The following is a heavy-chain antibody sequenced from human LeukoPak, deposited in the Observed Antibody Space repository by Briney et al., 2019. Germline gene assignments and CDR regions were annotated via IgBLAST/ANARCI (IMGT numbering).Heavy chain of an antibody. CDR1: GFTSSTYD. Sequence: GGSLRLSCAASGFTSSTYDMRWVRQAPGKGLEWVSYIGTRTTDTYFADSVRGRFTISRDNAKNSLYLQMNSLRAEDTAVYYCARAPGVVYDAFDLWGQGTMVTVSS. V-gene: IGHV3-21*01. D-gene: IGHD2-15*01. CDR2: IGTRTTDT. CDR3: ARAPGVVYDAFDL. J-gene: IGHJ3*01.